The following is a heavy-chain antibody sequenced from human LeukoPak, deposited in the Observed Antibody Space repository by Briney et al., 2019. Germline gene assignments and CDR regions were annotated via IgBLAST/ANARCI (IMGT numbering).Heavy chain of an antibody. CDR3: AKDMGSGSYSPQGLDY. CDR1: GFTFSSYW. V-gene: IGHV3-9*01. CDR2: ISWNSGSI. D-gene: IGHD1-26*01. Sequence: QTGGSLRLSCAASGFTFSSYWMHWVRQAPGKGLEWVSGISWNSGSIGYADSVKGRFTISRDNAKNSLYLQMNSLRAEDTALYYCAKDMGSGSYSPQGLDYWGQGTLVTVSS. J-gene: IGHJ4*02.